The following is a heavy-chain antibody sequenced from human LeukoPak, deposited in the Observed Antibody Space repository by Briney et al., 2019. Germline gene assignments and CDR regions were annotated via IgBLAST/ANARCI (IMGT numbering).Heavy chain of an antibody. J-gene: IGHJ4*02. CDR1: GYTFTSYA. CDR3: ASGDDSSGYSIFDY. D-gene: IGHD3-22*01. V-gene: IGHV1-3*01. CDR2: INAGNGNT. Sequence: GASVTVSCTASGYTFTSYAMHWVRQAPGQRLEWMGWINAGNGNTKYSQKFQGRVTITRDTSASTAYMELSSLRSEDTAVYYCASGDDSSGYSIFDYWGQGTLVTVSS.